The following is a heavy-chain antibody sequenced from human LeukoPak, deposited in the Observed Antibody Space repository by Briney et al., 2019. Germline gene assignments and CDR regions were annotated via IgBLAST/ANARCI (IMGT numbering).Heavy chain of an antibody. D-gene: IGHD1-26*01. CDR1: GGSFSGYY. V-gene: IGHV4-34*01. CDR3: ARGTGGGSYYEYFQH. CDR2: INHSGST. J-gene: IGHJ1*01. Sequence: SETLSLTCAVYGGSFSGYYWSWIRQPPGKGLEWIGEINHSGSTNYNPSLKSRVTISVDTSKNQFSLKLSSVTAADTAVYYCARGTGGGSYYEYFQHWGQGTLVTVSS.